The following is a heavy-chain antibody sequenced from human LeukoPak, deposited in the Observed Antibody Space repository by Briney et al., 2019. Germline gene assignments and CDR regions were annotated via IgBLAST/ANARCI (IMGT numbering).Heavy chain of an antibody. Sequence: IPSETLSLTCTVSGGSISSGDNYWSWIRQPPGKGLEWIGYIYYSGSTHYNPSLKSRVIISVDTSKNQFSLKLRSVTAADTAVYYCARTRKRTEWPFDYWGQGTLVTVSS. J-gene: IGHJ4*02. CDR3: ARTRKRTEWPFDY. CDR2: IYYSGST. D-gene: IGHD3-3*01. V-gene: IGHV4-30-4*08. CDR1: GGSISSGDNY.